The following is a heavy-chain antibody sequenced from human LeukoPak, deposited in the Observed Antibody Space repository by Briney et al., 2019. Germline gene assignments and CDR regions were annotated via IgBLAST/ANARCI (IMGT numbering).Heavy chain of an antibody. J-gene: IGHJ4*02. CDR2: IYYTGST. D-gene: IGHD3-10*01. V-gene: IGHV4-59*11. CDR3: ASSEKYGSGSYDY. Sequence: PSETLSLTCIVSGDSITNHYWSLIRRPPGKGLEWIGYIYYTGSTNYNPSLKSRVTISVDTSKNQFSLKLSSVTAADTAVYYCASSEKYGSGSYDYWGQGTLVTVSS. CDR1: GDSITNHY.